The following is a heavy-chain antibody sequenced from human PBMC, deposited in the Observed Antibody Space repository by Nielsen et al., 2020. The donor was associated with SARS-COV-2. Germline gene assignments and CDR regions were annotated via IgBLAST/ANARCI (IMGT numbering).Heavy chain of an antibody. D-gene: IGHD6-19*01. Sequence: LRLSCTVSGGSISSGDYYWSWIRQPPGKGLEWIGYIYYSGSTYYNPSLKSRVTISVDTSKNQFSLKLSSVTAADTAVYYCASSRGGSPWGQGTLVTVSS. CDR3: ASSRGGSP. V-gene: IGHV4-30-4*01. CDR2: IYYSGST. CDR1: GGSISSGDYY. J-gene: IGHJ5*02.